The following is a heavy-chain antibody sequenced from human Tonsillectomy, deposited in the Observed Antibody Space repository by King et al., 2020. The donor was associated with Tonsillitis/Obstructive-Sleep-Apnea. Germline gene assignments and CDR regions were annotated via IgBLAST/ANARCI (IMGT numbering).Heavy chain of an antibody. J-gene: IGHJ6*03. CDR1: GFTFSSYA. V-gene: IGHV3-30*04. Sequence: VQLVESGGGVVQPGRSLRLSCAASGFTFSSYAMHWVRQAPGKGLEWVAVISYDGSNKYYADSVKGRFTISRDNSKNTLYLQMNSLRAEDTAVYYCARVGRYCSSTSCFYYYYYYMDVWGKGTTVTVSS. D-gene: IGHD2-2*01. CDR2: ISYDGSNK. CDR3: ARVGRYCSSTSCFYYYYYYMDV.